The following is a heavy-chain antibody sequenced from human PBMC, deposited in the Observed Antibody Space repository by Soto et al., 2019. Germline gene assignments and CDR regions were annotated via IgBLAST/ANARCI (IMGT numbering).Heavy chain of an antibody. Sequence: NPSETLSLTCTVSGGSISTYYWSWIRQPPGKGLEWIGYLYYSGSTDYDPSLKSRVTISVDTSKNQFSLKLSSVTAADTAVYYCAACNYYYYYTDVWGKGTTVTVSS. CDR3: AACNYYYYYTDV. D-gene: IGHD4-4*01. J-gene: IGHJ6*03. CDR2: LYYSGST. V-gene: IGHV4-59*01. CDR1: GGSISTYY.